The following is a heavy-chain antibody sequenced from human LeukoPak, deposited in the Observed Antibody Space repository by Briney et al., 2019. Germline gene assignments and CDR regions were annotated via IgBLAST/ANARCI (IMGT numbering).Heavy chain of an antibody. Sequence: SSETLSLTCTVSGGSISSSSYYWGWIRQPPGKGLEWIGEIYHSGTTNYNPSLKSRVTISVDKSKNQFSLELSSVTAADTAVYYCATNSGWRFDYWGQGTLVTVSS. CDR1: GGSISSSSYY. J-gene: IGHJ4*02. CDR2: IYHSGTT. CDR3: ATNSGWRFDY. D-gene: IGHD6-19*01. V-gene: IGHV4-39*07.